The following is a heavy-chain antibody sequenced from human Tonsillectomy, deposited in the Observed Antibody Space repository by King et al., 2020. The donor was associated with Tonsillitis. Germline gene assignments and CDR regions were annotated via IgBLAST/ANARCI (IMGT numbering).Heavy chain of an antibody. CDR2: IYYSGST. D-gene: IGHD5-12*01. Sequence: VQLQESGPGLVKPSETLSLTCTVSGGSISGYYWSWIRQPPGKGLEWIGYIYYSGSTNYSPSLKSRVTISLDTSKSQFSLKLGSVTAADTAVYYCARQVATNYFRMDVWGQGTTVTVSS. CDR1: GGSISGYY. CDR3: ARQVATNYFRMDV. V-gene: IGHV4-59*08. J-gene: IGHJ6*02.